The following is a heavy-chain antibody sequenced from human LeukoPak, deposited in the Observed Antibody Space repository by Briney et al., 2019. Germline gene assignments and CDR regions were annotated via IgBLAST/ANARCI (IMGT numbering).Heavy chain of an antibody. CDR3: AKDSRDCSGGSCYWGYFDY. J-gene: IGHJ4*02. Sequence: GGSLRLSCAVSGFTLSSYWMHWVRQAPGKGLVWVSRISSDGRSTNYADSVKGRFTISRDNSKNTLYLQMNSLRAEDTAVYYCAKDSRDCSGGSCYWGYFDYWGQGTLVTVSS. V-gene: IGHV3-74*01. CDR2: ISSDGRST. D-gene: IGHD2-15*01. CDR1: GFTLSSYW.